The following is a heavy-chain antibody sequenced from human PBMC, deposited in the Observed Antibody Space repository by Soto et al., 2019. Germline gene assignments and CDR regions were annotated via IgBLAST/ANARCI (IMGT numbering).Heavy chain of an antibody. CDR2: IRSKAYGGTT. CDR1: GFTFGDYA. D-gene: IGHD3-3*01. CDR3: TRAVIHRITIFGVVIIPNKFDY. J-gene: IGHJ4*02. V-gene: IGHV3-49*03. Sequence: GGSLRLSCTASGFTFGDYAMSWFRQAPGKGLEWVGFIRSKAYGGTTEYAASVKGRFTISRDDSKSIAYLQMNSLKTEDTAVYYCTRAVIHRITIFGVVIIPNKFDYWGQGTLVTVSS.